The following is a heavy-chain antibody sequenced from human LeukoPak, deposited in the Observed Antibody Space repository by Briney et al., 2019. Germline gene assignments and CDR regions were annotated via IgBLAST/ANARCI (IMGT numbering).Heavy chain of an antibody. CDR3: AKDSSEYSSSFDY. CDR2: ISYDGSNK. Sequence: GGSLRLSCAASGITFSSYGMHWVRQAPGKGLEWVAVISYDGSNKYYADSVKGRFTISRDNSKNTLYLQMNSLRAEDTAVYYCAKDSSEYSSSFDYWGQGTLVTVSS. J-gene: IGHJ4*02. CDR1: GITFSSYG. D-gene: IGHD6-6*01. V-gene: IGHV3-30*18.